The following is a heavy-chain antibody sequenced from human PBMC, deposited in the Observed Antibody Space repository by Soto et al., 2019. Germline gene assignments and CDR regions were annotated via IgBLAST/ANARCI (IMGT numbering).Heavy chain of an antibody. CDR3: ANMNYGFDY. J-gene: IGHJ4*02. Sequence: EVQLLESGGGLGQPGGSLRLSCAASGFTFSSYAMTWVRQAPGKGLEWVAYISGGGGSTYYADSVKGRFTISRDNSKNTLYLQMNSLRAEDTALYYCANMNYGFDYWGQGTLVTVSS. D-gene: IGHD1-7*01. CDR1: GFTFSSYA. V-gene: IGHV3-23*01. CDR2: ISGGGGST.